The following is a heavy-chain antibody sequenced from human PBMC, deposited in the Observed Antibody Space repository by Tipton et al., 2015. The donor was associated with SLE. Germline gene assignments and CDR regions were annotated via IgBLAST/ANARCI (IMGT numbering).Heavy chain of an antibody. CDR2: INNSGNT. Sequence: LRLSCSASGFPFGDYALTWVRQLPGKGLEWIGYINNSGNTYYTPSLKSRVTISVDTSRTQLSLRLTSVTAADTAVYYCARETQLAPRGYGVDVWGQGTTVIVSS. J-gene: IGHJ6*02. D-gene: IGHD1-1*01. CDR3: ARETQLAPRGYGVDV. CDR1: GFPFGDYA. V-gene: IGHV4-31*02.